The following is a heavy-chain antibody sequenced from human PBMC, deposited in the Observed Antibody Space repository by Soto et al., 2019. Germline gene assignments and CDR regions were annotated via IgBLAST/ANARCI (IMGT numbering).Heavy chain of an antibody. Sequence: EVQLVESGGGLVKPGGSLRLSCAASGFTFNNYNMNWVRQAPGKGLEWVASIDTSGTYTNYADSVRGRFTISRDNAKNSLYLEMSSLRDEDTAVYYCAREETKRSYWYFDLWGLGTLVTVS. J-gene: IGHJ2*01. CDR3: AREETKRSYWYFDL. D-gene: IGHD2-8*01. CDR1: GFTFNNYN. CDR2: IDTSGTYT. V-gene: IGHV3-21*06.